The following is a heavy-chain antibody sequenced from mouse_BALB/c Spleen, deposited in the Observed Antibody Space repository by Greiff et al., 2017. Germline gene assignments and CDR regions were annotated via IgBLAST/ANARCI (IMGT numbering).Heavy chain of an antibody. D-gene: IGHD2-4*01. V-gene: IGHV1S81*02. Sequence: VQLQQPGAELVKPGASVKLSCKASGYTFTSYYMYWVKQRPGQGLEWIGGINPSNGGTNFNEKFKSKATLTVDKSSSTAYMQLSSLTSEDSAVYFCAREGLRRSFAYWGQGTLVTVSA. CDR2: INPSNGGT. CDR1: GYTFTSYY. J-gene: IGHJ3*01. CDR3: AREGLRRSFAY.